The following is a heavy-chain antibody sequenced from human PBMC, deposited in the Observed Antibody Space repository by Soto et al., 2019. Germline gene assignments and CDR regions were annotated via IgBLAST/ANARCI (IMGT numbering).Heavy chain of an antibody. Sequence: SVKVSCKASGGTFSSYAISWVRQAPGQGLEWMGGIIPIFGTANYAQKFQGRVTITADESTSTAYMELSSLRSEDTAVYYCARNYGDYLYFDYWGQGTLVTVSS. D-gene: IGHD4-17*01. CDR1: GGTFSSYA. CDR2: IIPIFGTA. J-gene: IGHJ4*02. CDR3: ARNYGDYLYFDY. V-gene: IGHV1-69*13.